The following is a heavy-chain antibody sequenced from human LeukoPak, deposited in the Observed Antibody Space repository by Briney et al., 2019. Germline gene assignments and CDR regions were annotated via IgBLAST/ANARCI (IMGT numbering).Heavy chain of an antibody. CDR3: ARDYYGDYSYYFDY. D-gene: IGHD4-17*01. V-gene: IGHV3-7*01. J-gene: IGHJ4*02. Sequence: GGSLRLSCAASGFTFSSYWMSWVRQAPGKGLEWVAKIKKDGSEKYYVDSVKGRFTISRDNAKTSLSLQMNSLRAEDTAVYYCARDYYGDYSYYFDYWGQGTLVTVSS. CDR1: GFTFSSYW. CDR2: IKKDGSEK.